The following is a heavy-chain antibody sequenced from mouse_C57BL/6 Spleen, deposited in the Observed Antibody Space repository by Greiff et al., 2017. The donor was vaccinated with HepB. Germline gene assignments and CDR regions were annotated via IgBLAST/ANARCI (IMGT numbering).Heavy chain of an antibody. Sequence: QVHVKQSGTELVKPGASVKLSCKASGYTFTSYWMHWVKQRPGQGLEWIGNINPSNGGTNYNEKFKSKATLTVDKSSSTAYMQLSSLTSEDSAVYYCARWGYYAMDYWGQGTSVTVSS. CDR2: INPSNGGT. J-gene: IGHJ4*01. CDR3: ARWGYYAMDY. V-gene: IGHV1-53*01. CDR1: GYTFTSYW.